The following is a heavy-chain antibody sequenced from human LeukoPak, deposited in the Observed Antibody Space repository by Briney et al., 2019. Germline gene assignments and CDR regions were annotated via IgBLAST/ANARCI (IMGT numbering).Heavy chain of an antibody. J-gene: IGHJ5*02. CDR2: INHSGST. CDR1: GGSFSGYY. CDR3: ARLNPRFVYAILWKSCWFDP. Sequence: ASETLSLTCAVYGGSFSGYYWSWIRQPPGKGLEWIGEINHSGSTNYNPSLKSRVTISVDTSKNQFSLKLSSVTAADTAVYYCARLNPRFVYAILWKSCWFDPWGQGTLVTVSS. D-gene: IGHD2-8*01. V-gene: IGHV4-34*01.